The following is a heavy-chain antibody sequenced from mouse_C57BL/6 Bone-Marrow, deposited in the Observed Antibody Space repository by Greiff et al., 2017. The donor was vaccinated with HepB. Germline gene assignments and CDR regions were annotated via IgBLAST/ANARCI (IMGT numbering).Heavy chain of an antibody. CDR1: GFTFSSYA. Sequence: EVQLVESGGGLVKPGGSLKLSCAASGFTFSSYAMSWVRQTPEKRLEWVATISDGGSYTYYPDNVKGRFTISRDNAKNNLYLQMSHLKSEDTAMYYCARVGSYAMVYWGQGTSVTVSS. J-gene: IGHJ4*01. V-gene: IGHV5-4*01. CDR2: ISDGGSYT. CDR3: ARVGSYAMVY.